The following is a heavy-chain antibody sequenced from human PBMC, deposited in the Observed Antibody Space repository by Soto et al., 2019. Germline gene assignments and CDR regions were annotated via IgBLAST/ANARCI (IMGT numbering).Heavy chain of an antibody. CDR2: IFYTGST. Sequence: QVQLQESGPGLVKPSQTLSLTCTVSGDSITSGDHSWSWVRQAPGKGLEWIGYIFYTGSTYSSPSLKNRVSISVDTSNNRFSLNLNSVTAADTAVYFCARGSGSLVRGIFEPWGQGTLVTVSS. V-gene: IGHV4-30-4*01. CDR3: ARGSGSLVRGIFEP. J-gene: IGHJ5*02. D-gene: IGHD3-10*01. CDR1: GDSITSGDHS.